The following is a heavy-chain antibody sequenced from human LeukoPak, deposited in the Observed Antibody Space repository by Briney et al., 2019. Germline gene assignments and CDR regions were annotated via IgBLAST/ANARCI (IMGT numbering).Heavy chain of an antibody. CDR3: AKDTLPWCSGGSCYSPLDP. J-gene: IGHJ5*02. D-gene: IGHD2-15*01. V-gene: IGHV3-33*06. CDR1: GFTFSSYG. Sequence: AGGSLRLSCAASGFTFSSYGMHWVRQAPGKGLEWVAVIWYDGSNKYYADSVKGRFTISRDNSKNTLYLQMNSLRAEDTAVYYCAKDTLPWCSGGSCYSPLDPWGQGTLVTVSS. CDR2: IWYDGSNK.